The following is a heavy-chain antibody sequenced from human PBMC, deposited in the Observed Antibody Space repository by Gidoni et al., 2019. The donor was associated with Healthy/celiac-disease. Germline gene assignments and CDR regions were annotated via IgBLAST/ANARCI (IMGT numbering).Heavy chain of an antibody. CDR2: NYYRGST. J-gene: IGHJ5*02. CDR3: ARDGRRSTVAARRGWFDP. V-gene: IGHV4-59*01. Sequence: GLVKTSDALSLTCPFPGGSISSSYWRWIRQPPGKGLEWIGDNYYRGSTNYNPSLKSRVTISVDTSKNQCSLKRSAVTAADTAVYYCARDGRRSTVAARRGWFDPWGQGTLVTVSS. D-gene: IGHD6-6*01. CDR1: GGSISSSY.